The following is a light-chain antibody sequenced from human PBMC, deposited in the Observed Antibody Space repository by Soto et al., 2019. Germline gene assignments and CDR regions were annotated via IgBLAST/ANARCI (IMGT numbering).Light chain of an antibody. CDR1: QSVSSY. CDR2: DAS. CDR3: QQRSNWLPWT. V-gene: IGKV3-11*01. J-gene: IGKJ1*01. Sequence: EIVLTQSPATLSLSPGERATLSCRASQSVSSYLAWYQHKPGQAPRLLIYDASNRATGIPARFSGSGSGKDFTLTISSLEPEDFAVYYCQQRSNWLPWTFGQGIKVEIK.